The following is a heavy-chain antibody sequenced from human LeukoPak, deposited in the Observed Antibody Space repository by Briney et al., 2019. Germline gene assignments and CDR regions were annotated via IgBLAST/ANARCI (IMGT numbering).Heavy chain of an antibody. CDR3: AKGGGTGTRFDY. Sequence: GGSLRLSCAASGFTFSSYAMSWVRQAPGKGLEWVSAISGSGGSTYYADSVKGRFTISRDNSKNTLYLQMNSLRADDTAIYYCAKGGGTGTRFDYWGQGTLVTVSP. D-gene: IGHD1-7*01. V-gene: IGHV3-23*01. CDR1: GFTFSSYA. J-gene: IGHJ4*02. CDR2: ISGSGGST.